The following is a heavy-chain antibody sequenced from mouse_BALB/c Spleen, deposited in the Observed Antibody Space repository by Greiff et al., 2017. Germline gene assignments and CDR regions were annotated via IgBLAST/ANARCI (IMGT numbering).Heavy chain of an antibody. D-gene: IGHD2-4*01. CDR1: GYTFTNYW. Sequence: LVESGAELVRPGTSVKISCKASGYTFTNYWLGWVKQRPGHGLEWIGDIYPGGGYTNYNEKFKGKATLTADTSSSTAYMQLSSLTSEDSAVYFCARWNDYNFDYWGQGTTLTVSS. CDR3: ARWNDYNFDY. J-gene: IGHJ2*01. V-gene: IGHV1-63*02. CDR2: IYPGGGYT.